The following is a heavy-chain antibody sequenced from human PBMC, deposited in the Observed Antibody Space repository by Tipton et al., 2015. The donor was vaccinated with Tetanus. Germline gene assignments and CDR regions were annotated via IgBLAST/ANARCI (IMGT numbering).Heavy chain of an antibody. CDR2: VYSSGST. CDR3: ARDFRERTGTYFSYYYTMDV. CDR1: GGSLNTFY. J-gene: IGHJ6*02. Sequence: LRLSCTVSGGSLNTFYWNWIRQPAGKGLEWIGRVYSSGSTNYNPSLKSRVTMSIDTSKNQISLELMSMTAADTAIYYCARDFRERTGTYFSYYYTMDVWGQGTTVTVSS. D-gene: IGHD1-26*01. V-gene: IGHV4-4*07.